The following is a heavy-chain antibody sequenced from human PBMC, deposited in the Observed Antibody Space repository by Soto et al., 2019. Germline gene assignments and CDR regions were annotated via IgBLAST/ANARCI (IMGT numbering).Heavy chain of an antibody. V-gene: IGHV4-30-4*01. D-gene: IGHD3-3*01. CDR1: GGSISSGDYY. Sequence: PSETLSLTCTVSGGSISSGDYYWSWIRQPPGKGLEWIGYIYYSGSTYYNPSLKSRVTISVDTSKNQFSLKLSSVTAADTAVYYRARERPYDFWSGYPGYYYYYYGMDVWGQGTTVTVSS. CDR3: ARERPYDFWSGYPGYYYYYYGMDV. J-gene: IGHJ6*02. CDR2: IYYSGST.